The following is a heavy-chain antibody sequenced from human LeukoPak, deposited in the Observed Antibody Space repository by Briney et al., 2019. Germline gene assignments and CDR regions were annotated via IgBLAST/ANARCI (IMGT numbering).Heavy chain of an antibody. Sequence: GGSLRLSCAASGFTFSSYAMSWVRQAPGKGLEWVSAISGSGGSTYYADSVKGRFTISRDNSKNTLYLQMNSLRAEDTAVYYCAAQPYGGSSWTGYYYYYYMDVWGKGTTVTVSS. D-gene: IGHD6-13*01. V-gene: IGHV3-23*01. J-gene: IGHJ6*03. CDR2: ISGSGGST. CDR3: AAQPYGGSSWTGYYYYYYMDV. CDR1: GFTFSSYA.